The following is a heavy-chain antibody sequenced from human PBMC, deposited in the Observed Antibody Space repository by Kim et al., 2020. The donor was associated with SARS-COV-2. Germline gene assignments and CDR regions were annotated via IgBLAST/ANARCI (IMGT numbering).Heavy chain of an antibody. CDR3: ARDKVGNIPSGSYYYYGMDV. CDR2: INAGNGNT. D-gene: IGHD1-26*01. CDR1: GYTFTSYA. V-gene: IGHV1-3*01. Sequence: ASVKVSCKASGYTFTSYAMHWVRQAPGQRLEWMGWINAGNGNTKYSQKFQGRVTITRDTSASTAYMELSSLRSEDTAVYYCARDKVGNIPSGSYYYYGMDVWGQGTTVTVSS. J-gene: IGHJ6*02.